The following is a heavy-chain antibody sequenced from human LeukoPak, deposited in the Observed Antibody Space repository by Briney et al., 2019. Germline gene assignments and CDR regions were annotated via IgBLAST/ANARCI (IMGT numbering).Heavy chain of an antibody. Sequence: GGSLRLSCAASGFTVGTNYMSWVRQAPGKGLEWVSAISGSGGSTYYADSVKGRFTISRDNSKNTLYLQMNSLRAEDTAVYYCAKSNQATYYYDSSGYYPPYFDYWGQGALVTVSS. CDR2: ISGSGGST. J-gene: IGHJ4*02. CDR3: AKSNQATYYYDSSGYYPPYFDY. CDR1: GFTVGTNY. D-gene: IGHD3-22*01. V-gene: IGHV3-23*01.